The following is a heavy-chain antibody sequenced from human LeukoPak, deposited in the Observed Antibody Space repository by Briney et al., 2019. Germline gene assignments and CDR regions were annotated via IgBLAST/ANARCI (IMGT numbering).Heavy chain of an antibody. J-gene: IGHJ3*02. D-gene: IGHD3-16*01. CDR2: IYGGGST. Sequence: GGSLRLSCAASGFTVSSSYTNWVRQAPGKGLEWVSIIYGGGSTYYADSVKGRFTISRDNSKNTLYLQMNSLRAEDTAVYYCAREGDSQRSDAFDIWGQGTMVTVSS. V-gene: IGHV3-66*02. CDR3: AREGDSQRSDAFDI. CDR1: GFTVSSSY.